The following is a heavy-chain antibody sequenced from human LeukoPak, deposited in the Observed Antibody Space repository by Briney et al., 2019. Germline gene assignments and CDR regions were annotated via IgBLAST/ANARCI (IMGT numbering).Heavy chain of an antibody. CDR1: GYTFTTYG. D-gene: IGHD2-2*01. V-gene: IGHV1-18*01. Sequence: ASVKVSCKASGYTFTTYGITWVRQAPGQGLEWMGYISAYNGKTNYAEKLQGRVTMTTDTSTSTDSMELRSLRSDDTAVYYCARAELEYCSGATCYAAYSFDFWGQGTLVTVSS. J-gene: IGHJ4*02. CDR3: ARAELEYCSGATCYAAYSFDF. CDR2: ISAYNGKT.